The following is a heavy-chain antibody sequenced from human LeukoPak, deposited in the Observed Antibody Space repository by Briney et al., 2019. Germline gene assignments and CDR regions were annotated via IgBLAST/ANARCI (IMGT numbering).Heavy chain of an antibody. Sequence: GGSLRLSCAASGFAFDDYAMHWVRQAPGKGLEWVSGISWNTGNLGYADSVKGRFTISRDNAKNSLYLQMNSLRAEDTALYYCAKDPSRDYDVSDAFDIWGQGTMVTVSS. CDR1: GFAFDDYA. J-gene: IGHJ3*02. CDR3: AKDPSRDYDVSDAFDI. V-gene: IGHV3-9*01. D-gene: IGHD3-3*01. CDR2: ISWNTGNL.